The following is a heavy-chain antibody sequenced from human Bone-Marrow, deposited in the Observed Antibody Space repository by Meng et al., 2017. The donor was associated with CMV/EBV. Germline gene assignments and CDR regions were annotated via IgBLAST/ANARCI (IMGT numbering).Heavy chain of an antibody. Sequence: GESLKISCAASGFTFSSYAMSWVRQAPGKGLEWVSAISGSGGSTYYADSVKGRFTISRDNSKNTLYLQMNSLRAEDTAVYYCAKTKRSWHIAAAGSYFDYWGQGTLFTVSS. CDR1: GFTFSSYA. D-gene: IGHD6-13*01. CDR2: ISGSGGST. V-gene: IGHV3-23*01. CDR3: AKTKRSWHIAAAGSYFDY. J-gene: IGHJ4*02.